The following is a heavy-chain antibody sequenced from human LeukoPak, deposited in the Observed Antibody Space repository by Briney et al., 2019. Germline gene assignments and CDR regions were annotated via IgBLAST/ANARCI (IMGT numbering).Heavy chain of an antibody. CDR3: ARENPSSGWTPYYYYYYMDV. D-gene: IGHD6-19*01. CDR2: IYTSGST. V-gene: IGHV4-4*07. CDR1: DDSISSYY. J-gene: IGHJ6*03. Sequence: PSETLSLTCKVSDDSISSYYWSWIRQPAGKGLEWLGRIYTSGSTNYNPSLKSRVTVSVDTSKNQFSLKLSSVTAADTAVYYCARENPSSGWTPYYYYYYMDVWGKGTTVTISS.